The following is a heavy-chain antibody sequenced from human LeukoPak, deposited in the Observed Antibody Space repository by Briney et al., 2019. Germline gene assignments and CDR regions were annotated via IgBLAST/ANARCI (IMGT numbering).Heavy chain of an antibody. CDR3: AKGGGYSYGYINY. CDR1: GLTFSSFA. Sequence: GGSLRLSCAASGLTFSSFAMSWVRQAPGKGLEWVSLIGGSGVNTYYADSVKGRFTISRDNSKNTLYLQMNNLRAEDTAVYYCAKGGGYSYGYINYWGQGTLVTVSS. J-gene: IGHJ4*02. D-gene: IGHD5-18*01. V-gene: IGHV3-23*01. CDR2: IGGSGVNT.